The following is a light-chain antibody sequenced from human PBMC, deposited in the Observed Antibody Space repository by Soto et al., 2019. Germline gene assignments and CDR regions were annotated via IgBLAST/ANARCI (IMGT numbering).Light chain of an antibody. J-gene: IGKJ1*01. Sequence: EIVMTQSPATLSVSPGERATFSCRASQSVSSNLAWYQQKPGQAPRLLIYAASTKATGVPARFTGSGSRTDFNLTITSLQSEDFAVYYCQQYYHWPRTFGQGTKV. CDR2: AAS. CDR1: QSVSSN. CDR3: QQYYHWPRT. V-gene: IGKV3-15*01.